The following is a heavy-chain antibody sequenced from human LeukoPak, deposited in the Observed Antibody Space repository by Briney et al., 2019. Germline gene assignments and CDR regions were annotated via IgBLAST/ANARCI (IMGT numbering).Heavy chain of an antibody. J-gene: IGHJ5*02. V-gene: IGHV4-4*07. CDR3: ARDEADILTGYYSNWLDP. CDR2: IYTSGST. Sequence: SETLSLTCTVSGGSISNYYWSWIRQPAGKGLEWIGRIYTSGSTNYNPSLKSRVIMSVDTSKNQLSLRLSSVTAADTAVYYCARDEADILTGYYSNWLDPWGQGTLVTVSS. CDR1: GGSISNYY. D-gene: IGHD3-9*01.